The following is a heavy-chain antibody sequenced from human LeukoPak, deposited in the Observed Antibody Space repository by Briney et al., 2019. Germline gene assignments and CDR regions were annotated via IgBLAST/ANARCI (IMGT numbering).Heavy chain of an antibody. Sequence: EASVKVSCKASGYTFTGYYMHWVRQAPGQGLEWMGWINPKSGVTKYAQKFQGRVTMTRDTSISTAYMELSRLRSDDAAVYYCARGGDYYDSSGYPDDAFDIWGQGTMVIVSS. D-gene: IGHD3-22*01. CDR2: INPKSGVT. CDR1: GYTFTGYY. CDR3: ARGGDYYDSSGYPDDAFDI. J-gene: IGHJ3*02. V-gene: IGHV1-2*02.